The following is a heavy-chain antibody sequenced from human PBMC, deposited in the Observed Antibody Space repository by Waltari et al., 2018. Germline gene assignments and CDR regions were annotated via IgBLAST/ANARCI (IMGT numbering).Heavy chain of an antibody. V-gene: IGHV3-9*01. CDR3: AKDSGETNRPGEGGMDV. D-gene: IGHD3-16*01. CDR1: GFRFDDYA. CDR2: ISWNSGSI. Sequence: EVQLVESGGGLVQPGRSVRLSCAASGFRFDDYAMLWVRQTPGKGLEWVSGISWNSGSIGYADSVKGRFTISRDNAKNSLYLQMNSLRTEDTALYYCAKDSGETNRPGEGGMDVWGQGTTVTVSS. J-gene: IGHJ6*02.